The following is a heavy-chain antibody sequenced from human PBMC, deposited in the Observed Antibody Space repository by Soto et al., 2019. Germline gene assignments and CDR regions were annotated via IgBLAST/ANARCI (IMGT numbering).Heavy chain of an antibody. D-gene: IGHD2-2*01. Sequence: SVKVSCKASGGTFSSYAISWVRQAPGQGLEWMGGIIPIFGTANYAQKFQGRVTITADKSTSTAYMELSSLRSEDTAVYYCARDGAVPAARMDVWGQGTTVTVSS. CDR3: ARDGAVPAARMDV. V-gene: IGHV1-69*06. CDR2: IIPIFGTA. J-gene: IGHJ6*02. CDR1: GGTFSSYA.